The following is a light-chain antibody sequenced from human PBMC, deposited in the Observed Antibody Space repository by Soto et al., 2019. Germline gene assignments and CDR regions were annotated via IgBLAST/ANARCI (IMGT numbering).Light chain of an antibody. Sequence: IQMTPSPPSLSSAXXDRFXITRQASQIINNYLNGYQQKPRRAPXXLIYDASNLEAGVPSRFRGSGSGTDLTFTISRLQPEDIATYYCQQCENPPTFGQGTRLEIK. CDR3: QQCENPPT. J-gene: IGKJ5*01. V-gene: IGKV1-33*01. CDR1: QIINNY. CDR2: DAS.